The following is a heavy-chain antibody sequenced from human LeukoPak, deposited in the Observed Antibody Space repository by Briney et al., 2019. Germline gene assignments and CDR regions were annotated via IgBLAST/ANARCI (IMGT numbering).Heavy chain of an antibody. J-gene: IGHJ4*02. CDR1: GFSFSSSW. Sequence: GGSLRLSCAASGFSFSSSWMHWVRQAPGKGLVWVSYISGDGRTTTYADSVKGRFTISRDNAKNTLYLQMNSLRVEDAAVYYCTRSMVWGQGTLVTVAS. V-gene: IGHV3-74*03. CDR3: TRSMV. CDR2: ISGDGRTT. D-gene: IGHD3-10*01.